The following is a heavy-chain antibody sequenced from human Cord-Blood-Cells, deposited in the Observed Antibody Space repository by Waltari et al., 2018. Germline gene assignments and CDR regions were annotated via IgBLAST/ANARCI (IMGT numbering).Heavy chain of an antibody. CDR1: GGSFSGYY. V-gene: IGHV4-34*01. D-gene: IGHD2-2*01. CDR2: LNHSGSP. CDR3: ARAHIVVVPAAINWVDP. J-gene: IGHJ5*02. Sequence: QVQLQQWGAGLLKPSETLSLTCAVYGGSFSGYYWSWIRQPPAKGTEWIGELNHSGSPNYNPSLKSGVTISVDTSKNQFSLKLGSVTAAATAVYYCARAHIVVVPAAINWVDPWGQGTRVSVSS.